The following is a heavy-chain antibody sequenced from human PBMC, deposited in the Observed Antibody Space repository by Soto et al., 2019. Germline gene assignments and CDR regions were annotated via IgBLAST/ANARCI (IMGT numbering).Heavy chain of an antibody. V-gene: IGHV4-39*01. D-gene: IGHD3-9*01. CDR3: ARGYDILTGPLDY. CDR1: GGSISSNDFY. J-gene: IGHJ4*02. Sequence: NPSETLSLTCIVSGGSISSNDFYWGWIRQPPGKGLEWIGIIYYSGSTYYNPSLKSRVTISVDTSKSQFSLNLNSVTAADTAVYYCARGYDILTGPLDYWGPGTLVTVSS. CDR2: IYYSGST.